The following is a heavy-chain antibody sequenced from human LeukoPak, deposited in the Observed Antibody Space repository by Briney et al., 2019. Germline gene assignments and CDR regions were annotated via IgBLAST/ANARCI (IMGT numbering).Heavy chain of an antibody. CDR3: ARGGAGPLRD. Sequence: PSETLSLTCAVSGGSVSHSNWWTWVRQSPGKGLEWIGEVHPSEGTNYNPSFKSRVTFSADTSKNHLSLKLNSVTPADTAVYFCARGGAGPLRDWGQGTLVTVSS. D-gene: IGHD3-16*01. J-gene: IGHJ4*02. V-gene: IGHV4-4*02. CDR1: GGSVSHSNW. CDR2: VHPSEGT.